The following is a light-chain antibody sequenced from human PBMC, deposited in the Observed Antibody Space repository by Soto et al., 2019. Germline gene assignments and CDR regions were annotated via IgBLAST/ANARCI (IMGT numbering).Light chain of an antibody. Sequence: DIQMTQSPSTLSASVGDRVTITCRASQSISSWLAWYQQKPGKAPKLLIYDASSLESGVPSRFSGSGSGTEFTLTISSLQPDDFATYYCQQYHSYPWTCGQGTKVEIK. CDR2: DAS. CDR3: QQYHSYPWT. J-gene: IGKJ1*01. V-gene: IGKV1-5*01. CDR1: QSISSW.